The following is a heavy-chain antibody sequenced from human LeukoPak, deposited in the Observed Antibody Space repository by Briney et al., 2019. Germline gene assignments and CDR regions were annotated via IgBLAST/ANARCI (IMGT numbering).Heavy chain of an antibody. D-gene: IGHD2-2*01. Sequence: GASVRVSCKASGYTFTGYYMHWVRQAPGQGLEWMGWINPNSGGTNYAQKFQGRVTMTRDTSISTAYMELSRLRSDDTAVYYCARVCSSTSGPPDYWGQGTLGTVSA. CDR3: ARVCSSTSGPPDY. V-gene: IGHV1-2*02. CDR2: INPNSGGT. J-gene: IGHJ4*02. CDR1: GYTFTGYY.